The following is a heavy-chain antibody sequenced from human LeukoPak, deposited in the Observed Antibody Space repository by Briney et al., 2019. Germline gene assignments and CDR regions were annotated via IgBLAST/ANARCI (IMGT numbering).Heavy chain of an antibody. CDR3: AREDSSGWYLWGGAFDI. Sequence: ASVKVSCKASGYTFTGYYMHWERQAPGQGLEWMGWINPNSGGTNYAQKFQGRVTMTRDTSISTAYMELSRLRSDDTAVYYCAREDSSGWYLWGGAFDIWGQGTMVTVSS. CDR2: INPNSGGT. D-gene: IGHD6-19*01. V-gene: IGHV1-2*02. CDR1: GYTFTGYY. J-gene: IGHJ3*02.